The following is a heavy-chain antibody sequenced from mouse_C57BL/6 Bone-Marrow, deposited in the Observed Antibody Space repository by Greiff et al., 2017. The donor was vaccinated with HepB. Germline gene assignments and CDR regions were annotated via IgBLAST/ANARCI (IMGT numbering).Heavy chain of an antibody. CDR3: ARDRATWFAY. V-gene: IGHV5-4*01. D-gene: IGHD3-3*01. Sequence: EVMLVESGGGLVKPGGSLKLSCAASGFTFSSYAMSWVRQTPEKRLEWVATISDGGSYTYYPDNVKGRFTISRDNAKNNPYLQMSHLKSEDTAMYYCARDRATWFAYWGQGTLVTVSA. CDR1: GFTFSSYA. CDR2: ISDGGSYT. J-gene: IGHJ3*01.